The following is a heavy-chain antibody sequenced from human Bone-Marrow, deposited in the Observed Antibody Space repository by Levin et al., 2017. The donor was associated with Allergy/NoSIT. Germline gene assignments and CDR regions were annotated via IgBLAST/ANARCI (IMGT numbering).Heavy chain of an antibody. D-gene: IGHD3-10*01. CDR3: TRDPYGSGSYSNFDY. CDR1: GFTFGDYA. Sequence: GGSLRLSCTASGFTFGDYAMSWFRQAPGKGLEWVGFIRSKAYGGTTEYAASVKGRFTISRDDSKSIAYLQMNSLKTEDTAVYYCTRDPYGSGSYSNFDYWGQGTLVTVSS. V-gene: IGHV3-49*03. J-gene: IGHJ4*02. CDR2: IRSKAYGGTT.